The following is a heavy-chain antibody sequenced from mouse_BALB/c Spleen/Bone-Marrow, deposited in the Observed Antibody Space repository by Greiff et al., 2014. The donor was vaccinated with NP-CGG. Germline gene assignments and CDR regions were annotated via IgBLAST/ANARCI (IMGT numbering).Heavy chain of an antibody. J-gene: IGHJ3*01. D-gene: IGHD1-1*01. CDR1: GFNIKDTY. CDR3: ASYYYGSSGFAY. Sequence: VQLQQPGAELVKPGASVKLSCTASGFNIKDTYMHWVKRRPEQGLEWIGRIDPANGNTKYDPKFQGKATITADTSSNTAYLQLSSLTSEDTAVYYCASYYYGSSGFAYWGQGTLVTVSA. V-gene: IGHV14-3*02. CDR2: IDPANGNT.